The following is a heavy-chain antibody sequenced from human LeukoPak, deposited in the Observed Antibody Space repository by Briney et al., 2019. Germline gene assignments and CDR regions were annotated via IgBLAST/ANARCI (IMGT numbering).Heavy chain of an antibody. D-gene: IGHD3-10*01. CDR3: AMVRGVIGFDY. Sequence: PGGSLRLSCAASGFTFSSYWMHWVRHAPGKGLVWVSRINSDGSSTIYADSVKGRFTISRDNAKNTLYLQMNSLRGEDTAVYYCAMVRGVIGFDYWGQGTLGTVSS. V-gene: IGHV3-74*01. CDR2: INSDGSST. CDR1: GFTFSSYW. J-gene: IGHJ4*02.